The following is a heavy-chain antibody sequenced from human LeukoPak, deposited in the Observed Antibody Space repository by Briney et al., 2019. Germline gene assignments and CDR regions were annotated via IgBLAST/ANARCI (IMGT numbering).Heavy chain of an antibody. CDR1: GGSISSYY. D-gene: IGHD3-22*01. V-gene: IGHV4-4*07. Sequence: PSETLSLTCTVSGGSISSYYWSWIRQPAGKGLEWMGSIYYTGSSHYNPSLKSRATISVDTSKNQFSLKLTSVTAADTAVYYCTRAASSGPLFTYHMDVWGKGTTVTVSS. CDR3: TRAASSGPLFTYHMDV. J-gene: IGHJ6*03. CDR2: IYYTGSS.